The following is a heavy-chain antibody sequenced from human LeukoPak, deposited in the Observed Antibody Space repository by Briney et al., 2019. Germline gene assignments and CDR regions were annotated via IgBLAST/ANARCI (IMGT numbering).Heavy chain of an antibody. CDR1: GGTFTNDA. J-gene: IGHJ6*03. D-gene: IGHD2-2*02. CDR3: ARDPHIYCSRTSCYTYFYYMDV. Sequence: SVKVSCKASGGTFTNDAISWVRQAPGQGLEWMGGISPRFETTIYAQKFQGRVTVTADKSTNTAYMELSSLRSEDTAVYYCARDPHIYCSRTSCYTYFYYMDVWGIGTTVTVSS. V-gene: IGHV1-69*06. CDR2: ISPRFETT.